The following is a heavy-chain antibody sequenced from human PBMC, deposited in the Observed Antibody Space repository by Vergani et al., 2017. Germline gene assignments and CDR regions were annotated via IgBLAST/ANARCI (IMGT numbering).Heavy chain of an antibody. D-gene: IGHD4-23*01. CDR2: IYYSGST. J-gene: IGHJ4*02. Sequence: QLQLPESGPGLVKPSETLSLTCTVSGGSISSSSYYWGWIRQPPGKGLEWIGSIYYSGSTYYNPSLKSRVTISVDTSKNQFSLKLSSVTAADTAVYYCARRKVVTPFDYWGQGTLVTVSS. V-gene: IGHV4-39*01. CDR1: GGSISSSSYY. CDR3: ARRKVVTPFDY.